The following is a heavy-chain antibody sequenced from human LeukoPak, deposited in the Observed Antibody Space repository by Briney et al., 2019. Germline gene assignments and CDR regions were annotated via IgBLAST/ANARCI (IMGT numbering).Heavy chain of an antibody. CDR2: INPNSGGT. CDR3: ARLSTVTTSFDY. D-gene: IGHD4-17*01. Sequence: ASVKVSCKASGYTFTGYYMHWVRQAPGQELEWMGWINPNSGGTNYAQKFQGRVTMTRDTSISTAYMELTRVRSDDTAVYYCARLSTVTTSFDYWGQGTLVTVSS. CDR1: GYTFTGYY. J-gene: IGHJ4*02. V-gene: IGHV1-2*02.